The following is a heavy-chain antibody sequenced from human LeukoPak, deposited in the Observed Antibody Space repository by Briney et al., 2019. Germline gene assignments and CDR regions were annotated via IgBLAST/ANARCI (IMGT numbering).Heavy chain of an antibody. Sequence: ASVKVSCKASGGTFSSYAISWVRQAPGQGLEWMGWISAYNGNTNYAQKLQGRVTMTTDTSTSTAYMELRSLRSDDTAVYYCARAHYGDYQTYYFDYWGQGTLVTVSS. CDR2: ISAYNGNT. V-gene: IGHV1-18*01. CDR1: GGTFSSYA. D-gene: IGHD4-17*01. J-gene: IGHJ4*02. CDR3: ARAHYGDYQTYYFDY.